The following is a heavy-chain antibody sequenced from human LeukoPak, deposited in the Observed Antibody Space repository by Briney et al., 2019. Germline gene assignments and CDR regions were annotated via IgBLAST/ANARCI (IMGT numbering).Heavy chain of an antibody. CDR2: IYTSGST. V-gene: IGHV4-61*02. CDR1: GGSIGSGSYY. D-gene: IGHD3-16*02. Sequence: PSQTLSLTCTVSGGSIGSGSYYWSWIRQPAGKGLEWIGRIYTSGSTNYNPSLKSRVTISVDTSKNQFSLKLSSVTAADTAVYYCAREGPGNEPYDYVWGSYRRGGPFDYWGQGTLVTVSS. J-gene: IGHJ4*02. CDR3: AREGPGNEPYDYVWGSYRRGGPFDY.